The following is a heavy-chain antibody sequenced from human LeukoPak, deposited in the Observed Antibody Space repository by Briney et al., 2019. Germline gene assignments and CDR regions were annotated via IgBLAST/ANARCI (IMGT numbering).Heavy chain of an antibody. J-gene: IGHJ4*02. CDR2: INPSGGNT. CDR3: AGPNRGYSYGYVY. Sequence: ASVKVSCKASGYTFTSYYTHWVRQAPGQGLEWMGIINPSGGNTSYAQKFQGRVTMTRDTSTSTAYMELSSLRSEDTAVYYCAGPNRGYSYGYVYWGQGTLVTVSS. CDR1: GYTFTSYY. V-gene: IGHV1-46*01. D-gene: IGHD5-18*01.